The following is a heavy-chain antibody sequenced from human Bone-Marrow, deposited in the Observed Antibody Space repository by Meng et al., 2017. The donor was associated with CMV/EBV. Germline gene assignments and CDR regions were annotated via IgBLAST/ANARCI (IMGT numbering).Heavy chain of an antibody. D-gene: IGHD3-9*01. Sequence: GESLKISCAASGFTFSSYWMSWVRQAPGKGLEWVANIKQDGSEKYYVDSVKGRFTISRDNAKNSLYLQMNSLRAEDMAVYYCARGNDILTGSTSLPFDYYGMDVWGQGTTVTVSS. CDR2: IKQDGSEK. CDR1: GFTFSSYW. J-gene: IGHJ6*02. V-gene: IGHV3-7*01. CDR3: ARGNDILTGSTSLPFDYYGMDV.